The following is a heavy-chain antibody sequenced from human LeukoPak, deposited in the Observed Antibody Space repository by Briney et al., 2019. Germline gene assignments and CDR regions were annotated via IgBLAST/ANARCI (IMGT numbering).Heavy chain of an antibody. V-gene: IGHV1-69*05. D-gene: IGHD5-12*01. Sequence: GASVKVSCKASGGTFSSYAISWVRQAPGQGLEWMGRIIPIFGTANYAQKFQGRVTITTDESTSTAYMELGSLRSEDTAVYYCARGIDYFNDAFDIWGQGTMVTVSS. J-gene: IGHJ3*02. CDR1: GGTFSSYA. CDR2: IIPIFGTA. CDR3: ARGIDYFNDAFDI.